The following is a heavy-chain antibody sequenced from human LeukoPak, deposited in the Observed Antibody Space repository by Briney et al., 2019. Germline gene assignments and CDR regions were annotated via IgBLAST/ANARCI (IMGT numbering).Heavy chain of an antibody. CDR2: IRYDGSAK. CDR1: GFTFSGFG. D-gene: IGHD3-3*01. CDR3: ARVPPKYDFWSGPRDY. V-gene: IGHV3-30*02. J-gene: IGHJ4*02. Sequence: GGSLRLSCAASGFTFSGFGMYWVRQAPGKGLEWVAFIRYDGSAKFYADSVKGRFTISRDNSKNTLYLQMNSLRAEDTAVYYCARVPPKYDFWSGPRDYWGQGTLVTVSS.